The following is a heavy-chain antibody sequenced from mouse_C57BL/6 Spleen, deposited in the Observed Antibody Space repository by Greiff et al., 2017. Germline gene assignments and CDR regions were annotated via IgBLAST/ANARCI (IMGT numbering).Heavy chain of an antibody. CDR2: INPNNGGT. V-gene: IGHV1-26*01. D-gene: IGHD4-1*01. CDR1: GYTFTDYY. J-gene: IGHJ2*01. Sequence: EVQLQQSGPELVKPGASVKISCKASGYTFTDYYMNWVKQSHGKSLEWIGDINPNNGGTSYNQKFKGKATLTVDKSSSTAYMELRSLTSEDSAVYYCARRNWERRYYFDDWGQGTTLTVSS. CDR3: ARRNWERRYYFDD.